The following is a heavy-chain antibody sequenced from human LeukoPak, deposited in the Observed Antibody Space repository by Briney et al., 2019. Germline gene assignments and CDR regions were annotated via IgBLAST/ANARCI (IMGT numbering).Heavy chain of an antibody. D-gene: IGHD2-15*01. J-gene: IGHJ4*02. CDR1: GYSISSGYY. Sequence: SETLSLTXSVSGYSISSGYYWAWMRQPPGKGLEWIGSINHSGSTYYNPSLKSRVTVSVDTSKNQFSLRLSSVTAADTAVYYCARVCSSGRCCDQWGQGTLVTVSS. CDR2: INHSGST. V-gene: IGHV4-38-2*02. CDR3: ARVCSSGRCCDQ.